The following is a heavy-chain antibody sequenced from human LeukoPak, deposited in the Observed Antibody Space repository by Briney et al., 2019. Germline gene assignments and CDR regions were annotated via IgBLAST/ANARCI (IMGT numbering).Heavy chain of an antibody. CDR2: IYSGGST. CDR1: GFTVSNNY. D-gene: IGHD5-18*01. Sequence: SGGSLRLCCAASGFTVSNNYMSWVRQAPGKGLEWVSLIYSGGSTYYADSVKGRFTISRDNSMNTLYLQMNSLRAEDTAMYYCARGLRGYKYGSDYWGQGTLVTVSS. J-gene: IGHJ4*02. V-gene: IGHV3-53*01. CDR3: ARGLRGYKYGSDY.